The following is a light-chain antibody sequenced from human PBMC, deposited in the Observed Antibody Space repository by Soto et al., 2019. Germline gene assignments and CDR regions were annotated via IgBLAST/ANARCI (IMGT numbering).Light chain of an antibody. CDR2: AAS. Sequence: DIQMTQSPSSLSASVGDRVTITCRASQGISNYLAWYQQKPGKVPKLLIYAASTLQSGVPSRISGSGSGTDFTLTISSLQPEDVATYYCQKYNSAPWTFGQGTKVEI. V-gene: IGKV1-27*01. CDR1: QGISNY. J-gene: IGKJ1*01. CDR3: QKYNSAPWT.